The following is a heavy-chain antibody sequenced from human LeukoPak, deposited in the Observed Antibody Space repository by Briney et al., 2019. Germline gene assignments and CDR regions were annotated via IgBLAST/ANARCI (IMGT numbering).Heavy chain of an antibody. D-gene: IGHD2-2*02. Sequence: GGSLRLSCAASGFTISSNYMSWVRQAPGKGLEWVSVIYSGGSTYYADSVKGRFTISRDNSKNTLYPQMNSLRAEDTAVYYCARRKRYCSSTSCYTSGFDYWGQGTLVTVSS. CDR2: IYSGGST. J-gene: IGHJ4*02. CDR3: ARRKRYCSSTSCYTSGFDY. V-gene: IGHV3-53*01. CDR1: GFTISSNY.